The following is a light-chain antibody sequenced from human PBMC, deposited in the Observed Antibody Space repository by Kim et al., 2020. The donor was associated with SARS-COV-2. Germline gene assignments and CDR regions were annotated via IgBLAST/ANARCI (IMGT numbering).Light chain of an antibody. V-gene: IGKV3-20*01. CDR3: QQYGSSPKT. CDR2: GAS. J-gene: IGKJ1*01. Sequence: EIVLTQSPGTLSLSPGERATLSCRASQSVSSSYLGWYQQKPGQAPRLLIYGASSRATGIPDRFSGSGSGTDFTLTISRLEPEDFAVYYCQQYGSSPKTFGQGTKMDIK. CDR1: QSVSSSY.